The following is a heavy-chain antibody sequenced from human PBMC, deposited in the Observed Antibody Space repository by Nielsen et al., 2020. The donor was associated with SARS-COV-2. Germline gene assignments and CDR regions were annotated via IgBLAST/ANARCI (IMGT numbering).Heavy chain of an antibody. Sequence: WVRQAPGQGLEWMRGIIPIFGTANYAQKFQGRVTITADESTSTAYMELSSLRSEDTAVYYCARTHHYYYGSGSYYNGYDAFDIWGQGTMVTVSS. V-gene: IGHV1-69*01. CDR2: IIPIFGTA. D-gene: IGHD3-10*01. CDR3: ARTHHYYYGSGSYYNGYDAFDI. J-gene: IGHJ3*02.